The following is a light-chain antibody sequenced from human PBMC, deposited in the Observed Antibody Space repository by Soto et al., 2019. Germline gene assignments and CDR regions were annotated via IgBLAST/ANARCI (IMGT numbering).Light chain of an antibody. CDR3: ASYTSMTSVV. CDR1: SSDVGRYNY. V-gene: IGLV2-14*01. J-gene: IGLJ2*01. CDR2: EVS. Sequence: QSALTQPASVSGSPGQSITISCTGTSSDVGRYNYVSWYQQYPGKAPKLIIFEVSIRPSGVSNRFSGSKSGTTASLTISGLQTDDEADYYCASYTSMTSVVFGGGTQLTVL.